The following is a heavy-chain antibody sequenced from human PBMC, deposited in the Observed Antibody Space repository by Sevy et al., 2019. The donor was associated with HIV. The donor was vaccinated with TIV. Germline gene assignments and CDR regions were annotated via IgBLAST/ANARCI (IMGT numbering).Heavy chain of an antibody. Sequence: GGSLRLSCAASGFIFNSYAMSWVRQAPGKGLEWVSTISGHGGITYYADSVKGRFTISRDNSKNTLDLQMNSLKAEDTGVNYWGGGFLGGFDYWGQGSLVTVSS. J-gene: IGHJ4*02. CDR2: ISGHGGIT. CDR1: GFIFNSYA. CDR3: GGGFLGGFDY. D-gene: IGHD3-16*01. V-gene: IGHV3-23*01.